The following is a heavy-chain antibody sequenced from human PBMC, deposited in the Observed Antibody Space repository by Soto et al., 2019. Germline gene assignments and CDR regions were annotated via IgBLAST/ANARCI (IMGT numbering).Heavy chain of an antibody. CDR3: AGGGSSTSCYLGYYGMDV. CDR2: ISAYNGNT. Sequence: QVQLVQSGAEVKKPGASVKVSCKASGYTFTSYGISWVRQAPGQGLEWMGWISAYNGNTNYAQKLQGRVTMTTDTSTSTAYMERRRLRSDDTAVYYCAGGGSSTSCYLGYYGMDVWGQGTTVTVSS. V-gene: IGHV1-18*04. J-gene: IGHJ6*02. CDR1: GYTFTSYG. D-gene: IGHD2-2*01.